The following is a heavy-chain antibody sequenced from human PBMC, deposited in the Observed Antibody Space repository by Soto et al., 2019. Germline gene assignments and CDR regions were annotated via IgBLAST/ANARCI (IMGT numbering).Heavy chain of an antibody. CDR3: TKGSITIFGVVINSDY. D-gene: IGHD3-3*01. J-gene: IGHJ4*02. CDR2: IKSKTDGGTT. CDR1: GFTFSNAW. Sequence: GGSLRLSCAASGFTFSNAWMNWIRQAPGKGLEWVGRIKSKTDGGTTDYAAPVKGRFTISGDDSKNTLYLQMNSLKTEDTAVYYCTKGSITIFGVVINSDYWGQGTLVTRLL. V-gene: IGHV3-15*07.